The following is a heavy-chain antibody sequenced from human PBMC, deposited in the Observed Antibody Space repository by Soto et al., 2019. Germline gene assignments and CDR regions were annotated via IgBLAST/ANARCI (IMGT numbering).Heavy chain of an antibody. J-gene: IGHJ6*03. CDR1: GGSFSGYQ. D-gene: IGHD3-10*01. CDR2: INDSGNI. CDR3: ARGLILWFGEFSRRGGYYYYMDV. V-gene: IGHV4-34*01. Sequence: QVQLQQWGAGLLKPSETLSLTCAVYGGSFSGYQWTWIRQTPGKGLEWIGEINDSGNINYNPSLKSRVTILVDTAKKQISLKLSSVTAADTAVYYWARGLILWFGEFSRRGGYYYYMDVWGKGTTVTVSS.